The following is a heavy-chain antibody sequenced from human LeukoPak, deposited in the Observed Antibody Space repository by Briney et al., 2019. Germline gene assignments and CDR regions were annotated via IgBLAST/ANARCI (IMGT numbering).Heavy chain of an antibody. J-gene: IGHJ4*02. D-gene: IGHD5-24*01. CDR1: GFTFSDYW. CDR2: IKQDGSEK. Sequence: GWSLRLSCVGSGFTFSDYWMSWVRQAPGKGLEWVANIKQDGSEKDYVDALKGRFTISRHNAKNSLYLQMNSLRAEDTAVYYCARWLELMRNFDWWGQGTLVTVSS. V-gene: IGHV3-7*01. CDR3: ARWLELMRNFDW.